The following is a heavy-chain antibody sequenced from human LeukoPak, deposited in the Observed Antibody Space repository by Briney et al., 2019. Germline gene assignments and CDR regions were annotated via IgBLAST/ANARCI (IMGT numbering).Heavy chain of an antibody. V-gene: IGHV4-31*03. CDR1: GGSVSSGSYY. CDR2: IQYSGST. J-gene: IGHJ4*02. D-gene: IGHD2-15*01. CDR3: ARSPKRCCPYFDY. Sequence: PSETLSLTCTVSGGSVSSGSYYWSWIRQHPGKGLEWIGYIQYSGSTYYNPSLKSRVIILVDTSKNQFSLKLSSVTVADTAVYYCARSPKRCCPYFDYWGQGTLVTVSS.